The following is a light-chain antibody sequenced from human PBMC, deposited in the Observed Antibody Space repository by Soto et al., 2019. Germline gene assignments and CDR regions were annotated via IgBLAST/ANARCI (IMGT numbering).Light chain of an antibody. V-gene: IGKV1-9*01. J-gene: IGKJ4*01. Sequence: IQLTQTPSFLSASLGDRVTIACRASQGIGSYLAWYQQKPGKAPRLLIYAASTLQSGVPSRFSGSGSDTEFTLTISSLQPEDFATYYCHQLNNYPLTFGGGTKV. CDR1: QGIGSY. CDR2: AAS. CDR3: HQLNNYPLT.